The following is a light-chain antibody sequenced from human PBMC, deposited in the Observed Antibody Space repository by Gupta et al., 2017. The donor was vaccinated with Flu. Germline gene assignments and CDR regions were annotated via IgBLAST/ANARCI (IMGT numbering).Light chain of an antibody. CDR3: SEYTSSVTV. CDR2: EVS. CDR1: SSDIGGYNY. Sequence: QSALTQPASVSGSPGQSITISCTGTSSDIGGYNYVSWYQQYPGKVPTLMIYEVSYRPSGIYDCFSGSKAGTTAPLTISGLQADDDAYYYCSEYTSSVTVFGGGTKLTVL. J-gene: IGLJ3*02. V-gene: IGLV2-14*01.